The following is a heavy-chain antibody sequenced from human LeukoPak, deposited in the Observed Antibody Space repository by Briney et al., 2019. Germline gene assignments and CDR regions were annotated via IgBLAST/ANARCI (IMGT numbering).Heavy chain of an antibody. CDR1: GFTFSSYW. J-gene: IGHJ6*02. V-gene: IGHV3-74*01. CDR3: ARGPAPYYYDSSGYYHYYYYYGMDV. CDR2: INSDGSST. D-gene: IGHD3-22*01. Sequence: GGSLRLSCAASGFTFSSYWTHWVRQAPGKGLVWVSRINSDGSSTSYADSVKGRFTISRDNAKNTLYLQMNSLRAEDTAVYYCARGPAPYYYDSSGYYHYYYYYGMDVWGQGTTVTVSS.